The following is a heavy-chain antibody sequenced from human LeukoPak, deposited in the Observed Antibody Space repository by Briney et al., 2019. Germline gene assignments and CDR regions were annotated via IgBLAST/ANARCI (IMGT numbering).Heavy chain of an antibody. J-gene: IGHJ4*02. CDR3: AGERGEEYSSGWYKRNYFDN. Sequence: SETLSLTCTVSGDSFSSVTGYWAWIRQPPGKGLEWIASGDYSGGTYYNPSLESRVAISADMSKNQFSLKLTSVTGADTAVYYCAGERGEEYSSGWYKRNYFDNWGQGIRVTVTS. CDR2: GDYSGGT. CDR1: GDSFSSVTGY. D-gene: IGHD6-19*01. V-gene: IGHV4-39*07.